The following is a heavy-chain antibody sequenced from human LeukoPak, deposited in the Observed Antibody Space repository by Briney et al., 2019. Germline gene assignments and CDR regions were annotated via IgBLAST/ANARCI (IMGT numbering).Heavy chain of an antibody. CDR1: GFTFSSYW. D-gene: IGHD1-26*01. Sequence: GGSLRLSCAASGFTFSSYWMSWVRQAPGKGLEWVANIKQDGSEKYYVDSVKGRFTISRDNAKNSLYLQMNSLRAEDTALYYCAKGLVGATIEGFGDYWGQGTLVTVSS. CDR3: AKGLVGATIEGFGDY. CDR2: IKQDGSEK. V-gene: IGHV3-7*03. J-gene: IGHJ4*02.